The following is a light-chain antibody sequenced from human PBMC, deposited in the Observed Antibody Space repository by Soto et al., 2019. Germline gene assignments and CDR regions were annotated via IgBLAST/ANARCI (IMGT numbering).Light chain of an antibody. CDR3: QQYGSSPIT. CDR1: QSVSNNY. CDR2: GAS. V-gene: IGKV3-20*01. J-gene: IGKJ5*01. Sequence: EIALTQSPGTLSLSPGERATLSCRASQSVSNNYLAWYQQKPGQAPRLLIYGASNRATGIPDRFSGSGSGTDFTLTISRLEPEDFAVYYCQQYGSSPITFGQGTRLEI.